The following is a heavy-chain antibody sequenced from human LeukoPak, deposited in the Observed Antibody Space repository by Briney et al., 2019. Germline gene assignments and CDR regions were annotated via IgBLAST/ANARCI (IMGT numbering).Heavy chain of an antibody. CDR3: AREYDSSGSHYYYGMDV. CDR2: IYPGDSDT. Sequence: GESLKISCKGSGYSFTSYWIGWVRQMPGKSLEWMGIIYPGDSDTRYSPSFQGQVTISADKSISTAYLQWSSLKASDTAMYYCAREYDSSGSHYYYGMDVWGQGTTVTVSS. D-gene: IGHD3-22*01. V-gene: IGHV5-51*01. J-gene: IGHJ6*02. CDR1: GYSFTSYW.